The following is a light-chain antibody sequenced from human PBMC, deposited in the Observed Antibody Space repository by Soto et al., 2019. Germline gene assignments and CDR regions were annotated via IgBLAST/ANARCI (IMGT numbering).Light chain of an antibody. CDR3: QQYYSIPYT. CDR2: WAL. CDR1: QSVLYSSNNMNY. J-gene: IGKJ2*01. Sequence: DIVMTQSPDSLAVSLGERATINCKSSQSVLYSSNNMNYLAWYQQKPGQPPKLLFYWALTRESGVPDRFSGSGSGTDFTLTISSLQAEDVAVYYCQQYYSIPYTFGQGTRVESK. V-gene: IGKV4-1*01.